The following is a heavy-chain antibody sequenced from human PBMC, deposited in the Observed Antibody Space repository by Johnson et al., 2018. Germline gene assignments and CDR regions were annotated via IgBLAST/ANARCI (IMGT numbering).Heavy chain of an antibody. CDR3: AKDRGRNYYYMDV. V-gene: IGHV3-30-3*01. CDR1: GFTFSSYA. J-gene: IGHJ6*03. D-gene: IGHD1-26*01. CDR2: RAYDGSNK. Sequence: QVQLVQSGGGVVQPGRSLRLSCAASGFTFSSYAMHWVRQAPGQGLEWVAVRAYDGSNKYYEDSVKGRFTISRDNAKNSLYLPMNSLRPEDTALYYCAKDRGRNYYYMDVWGKGTTVTVSS.